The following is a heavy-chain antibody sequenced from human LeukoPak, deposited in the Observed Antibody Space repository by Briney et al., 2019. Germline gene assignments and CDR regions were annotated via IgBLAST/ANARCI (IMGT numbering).Heavy chain of an antibody. Sequence: GGSLRLSCAASGFTFTNNWMHWVRQAPTRGLVWVSRTSHDGSSTNYADSVKGRFTISRDNTKNTLYLQMNSLRADDTAVYYYARVSGGAFDVWGQGTLVTVSS. V-gene: IGHV3-74*01. CDR2: TSHDGSST. J-gene: IGHJ3*01. CDR3: ARVSGGAFDV. D-gene: IGHD2-15*01. CDR1: GFTFTNNW.